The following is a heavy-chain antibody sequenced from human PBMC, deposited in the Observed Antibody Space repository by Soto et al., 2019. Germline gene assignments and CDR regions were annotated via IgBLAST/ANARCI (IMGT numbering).Heavy chain of an antibody. CDR3: ARGKIIGP. D-gene: IGHD3-3*01. V-gene: IGHV4-39*07. J-gene: IGHJ5*02. CDR2: IYYTGTT. Sequence: PSETLSLTCTVSGGSIPNGAYYWNWIRQFPGKGLEWIGNIYYTGTTYYNPSLKSRVTMSVDTSKNQFSLKLRSVTAADTAVYYCARGKIIGPWGQGTLVTVSS. CDR1: GGSIPNGAYY.